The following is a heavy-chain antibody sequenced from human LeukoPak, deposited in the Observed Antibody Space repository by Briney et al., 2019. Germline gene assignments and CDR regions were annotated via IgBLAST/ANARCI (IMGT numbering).Heavy chain of an antibody. J-gene: IGHJ4*02. Sequence: GGSLRLSCAASGFTFSTYSMNWVRQAPGKGLEWVSYISSSSTIYCADSVKGRFTISRDNARNSLYLQMDSLRAEDTALYYCARDPGGNYVDYWGQGTLVTVSS. CDR1: GFTFSTYS. CDR3: ARDPGGNYVDY. V-gene: IGHV3-48*01. CDR2: ISSSSTI. D-gene: IGHD1-26*01.